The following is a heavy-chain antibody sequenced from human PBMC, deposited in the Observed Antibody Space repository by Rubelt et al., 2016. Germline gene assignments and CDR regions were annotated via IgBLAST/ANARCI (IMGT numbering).Heavy chain of an antibody. CDR3: ARVGDGNNFFCLDY. J-gene: IGHJ4*02. CDR2: IYSSGSG. CDR1: GGSISSYY. Sequence: QVQLQESGPGLVKPWETLSLTCTVSGGSISSYYWSWIRQPPGKGLEGIGYIYSSGSGRENTYRKSRGTKSLDRSKRQFTLELISVTAADTALYYCARVGDGNNFFCLDYWGQGTLVTVSS. V-gene: IGHV4-59*01. D-gene: IGHD5-24*01.